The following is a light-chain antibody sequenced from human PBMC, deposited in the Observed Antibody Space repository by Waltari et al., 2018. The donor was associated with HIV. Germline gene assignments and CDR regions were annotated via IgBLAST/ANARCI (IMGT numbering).Light chain of an antibody. CDR1: QSLLYPSNNKNY. J-gene: IGKJ2*01. Sequence: DIVLTQSPDYLPVSLGERATIHCKSSQSLLYPSNNKNYFAWYQQRPGQPPRVLIYWSSTRQSGVPDRFSGGGSGTEFTLTITSLQAEDVAVYYCQQYFSSPYTFGQGTKLEI. CDR2: WSS. V-gene: IGKV4-1*01. CDR3: QQYFSSPYT.